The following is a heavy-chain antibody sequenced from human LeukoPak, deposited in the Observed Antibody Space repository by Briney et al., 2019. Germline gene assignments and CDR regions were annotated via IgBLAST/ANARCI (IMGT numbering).Heavy chain of an antibody. CDR3: TRNGRGLNWFDP. V-gene: IGHV1-2*02. D-gene: IGHD3-10*02. Sequence: ASVKVSCNASGYTFSGYYMHWVRQAPGQGLEWMGWINPNSGSTNYAQKFQGRVTMTRDTSISTAYMELNRLTSDDSAMYYCTRNGRGLNWFDPWGQGTLVTVSS. CDR2: INPNSGST. CDR1: GYTFSGYY. J-gene: IGHJ5*02.